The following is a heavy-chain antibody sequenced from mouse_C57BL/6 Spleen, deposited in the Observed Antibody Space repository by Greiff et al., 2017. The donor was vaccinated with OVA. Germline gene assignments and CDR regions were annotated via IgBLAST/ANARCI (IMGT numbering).Heavy chain of an antibody. V-gene: IGHV6-3*01. D-gene: IGHD2-4*01. Sequence: DVKLQESGGGLVQPGGSMKLSCVASGFTFSNYWMNWVRQSPEKGLEWVAQIRLKSDNYATHYAESVKGRFTISRDDSKSSVYLQMNNLRAEDTGIYYCTGYYEKTWFAYWGQGTLVTVSA. CDR3: TGYYEKTWFAY. J-gene: IGHJ3*01. CDR1: GFTFSNYW. CDR2: IRLKSDNYAT.